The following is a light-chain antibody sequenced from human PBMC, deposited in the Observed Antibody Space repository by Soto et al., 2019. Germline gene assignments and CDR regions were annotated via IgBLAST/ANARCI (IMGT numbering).Light chain of an antibody. J-gene: IGKJ4*01. CDR2: AAS. Sequence: EIVMTQSPATLSVSPGETATLSCRASQSVTNNLAWYQQKPGQAPRLLIYAASTRPANIPARFSGRRSGTEMTLTISRLQSEYFAVYYWLQYNDWPLTFGGGTKVEIK. CDR3: LQYNDWPLT. V-gene: IGKV3-15*01. CDR1: QSVTNN.